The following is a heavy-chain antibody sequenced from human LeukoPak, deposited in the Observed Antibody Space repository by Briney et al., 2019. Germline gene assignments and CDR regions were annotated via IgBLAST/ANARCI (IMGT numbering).Heavy chain of an antibody. J-gene: IGHJ4*02. CDR2: ICYSGST. CDR3: ARDPYSSGWYGGASYYFDY. V-gene: IGHV4-39*07. Sequence: SEPLSLTCTVSGGSISSSSYYWGWLRQPPGKGLEWIGSICYSGSTYYNPSLKSRVTISVDTSKNQFSLKLSSVTAADTAVYYCARDPYSSGWYGGASYYFDYWGQGTLVTVSS. D-gene: IGHD6-19*01. CDR1: GGSISSSSYY.